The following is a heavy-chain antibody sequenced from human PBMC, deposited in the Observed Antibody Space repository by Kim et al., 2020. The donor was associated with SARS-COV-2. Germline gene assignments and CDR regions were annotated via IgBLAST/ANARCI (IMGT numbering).Heavy chain of an antibody. CDR1: GYTLTHYP. CDR3: ASGSSSGGTCYASDI. J-gene: IGHJ3*02. V-gene: IGHV7-4-1*02. CDR2: INTNTGNP. D-gene: IGHD2-15*01. Sequence: ASVKVSCKASGYTLTHYPMNWVRQAPGQGLEWMGWINTNTGNPTYAQGFTGRFVFSLDTSVSTAYLQISSLKAEDTAVYYCASGSSSGGTCYASDIWGQGTKVTVPS.